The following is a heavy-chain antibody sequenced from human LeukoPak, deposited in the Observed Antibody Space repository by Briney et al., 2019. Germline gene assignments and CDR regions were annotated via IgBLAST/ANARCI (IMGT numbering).Heavy chain of an antibody. CDR2: ISGSGGST. CDR1: GFTFSSYA. Sequence: GGSLRLSCAASGFTFSSYAMSWVRQAPGKGLEWVSAISGSGGSTYYADSVKGRFTISRDNSKNTLYLQMTSLTAEDTAVYYCAKDLKVTYAPPYFDYWGQGTLVTVSS. CDR3: AKDLKVTYAPPYFDY. V-gene: IGHV3-23*01. D-gene: IGHD2-21*02. J-gene: IGHJ4*02.